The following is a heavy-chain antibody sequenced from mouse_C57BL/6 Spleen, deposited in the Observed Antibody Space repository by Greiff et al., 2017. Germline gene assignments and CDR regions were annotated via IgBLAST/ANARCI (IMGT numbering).Heavy chain of an antibody. CDR2: IYPSDSET. CDR3: ARGYYGSSHYAMDY. CDR1: GYTFTSYW. D-gene: IGHD1-1*01. V-gene: IGHV1-61*01. J-gene: IGHJ4*01. Sequence: QVQLQQPGAELVRPGSSVKLSCKASGYTFTSYWMDWVKQRPGQGLEWIGNIYPSDSETHYNQKFKDKATLTVDKSSSTAYMQLSSLTSEDSAVYYCARGYYGSSHYAMDYWGQGTSVTVSS.